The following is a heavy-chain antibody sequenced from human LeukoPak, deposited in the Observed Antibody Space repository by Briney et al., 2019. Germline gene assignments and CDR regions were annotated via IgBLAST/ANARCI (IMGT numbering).Heavy chain of an antibody. CDR1: GYTFLSYD. J-gene: IGHJ4*02. D-gene: IGHD3-22*01. Sequence: ASVQVSRKACGYTFLSYDIQWVRQATGQGREWMGWMNPNWCNTRYTQKFQGRVTMTRNTSISTAYMELSSLRSEDTAVYYCARVNPIYYDSSGYSDHGGQGTLVTVSS. V-gene: IGHV1-8*01. CDR3: ARVNPIYYDSSGYSDH. CDR2: MNPNWCNT.